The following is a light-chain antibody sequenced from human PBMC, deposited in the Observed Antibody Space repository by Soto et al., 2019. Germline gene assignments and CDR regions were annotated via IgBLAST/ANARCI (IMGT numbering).Light chain of an antibody. CDR3: SSFSSATTVV. J-gene: IGLJ1*01. V-gene: IGLV2-14*01. CDR1: RSDIGDSNF. CDR2: EVN. Sequence: QAVLTQPASVSGSPGQSVTISCTGPRSDIGDSNFTSWYQHSPGKAPRLLIYEVNNRPSGVSKRFSGSKAGNTASLTISGLLDDDQAHYFCSSFSSATTVVFGIGPNVTVL.